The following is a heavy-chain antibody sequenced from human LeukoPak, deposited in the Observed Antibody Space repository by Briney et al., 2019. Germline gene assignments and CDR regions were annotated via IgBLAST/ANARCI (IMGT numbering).Heavy chain of an antibody. CDR2: INHSGNA. CDR1: GASFSAYW. D-gene: IGHD2-2*01. CDR3: SSTNFYLEY. Sequence: SETLSLTCTVPGASFSAYWWSWVRQPPGKGLEWIGEINHSGNANYNPSLKSRVTISVDTSKNQFSLKLSSVTASDTAVYYCSSTNFYLEYWGLGSLVTVSS. V-gene: IGHV4-34*01. J-gene: IGHJ4*02.